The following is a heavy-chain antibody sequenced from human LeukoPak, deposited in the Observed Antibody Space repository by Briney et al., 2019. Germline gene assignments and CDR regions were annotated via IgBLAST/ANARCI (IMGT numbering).Heavy chain of an antibody. CDR3: AREPAMVRGDRYFDY. D-gene: IGHD3-10*01. CDR1: GGSFTTYA. J-gene: IGHJ4*02. Sequence: SVEVSCKASGGSFTTYAISWVRQAPGQGLEWMGVIIPIFGSANYAQKFQGRITITADESTNTAYMDLSSLRSEDTAVYYCAREPAMVRGDRYFDYWGQGTLVTVSS. CDR2: IIPIFGSA. V-gene: IGHV1-69*13.